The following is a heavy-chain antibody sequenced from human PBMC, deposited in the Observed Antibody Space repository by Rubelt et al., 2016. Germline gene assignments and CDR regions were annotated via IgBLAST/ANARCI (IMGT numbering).Heavy chain of an antibody. D-gene: IGHD2-2*01. CDR1: GFTFINAW. V-gene: IGHV3-15*07. CDR2: IKSKTDGGTI. Sequence: EVQLVESGGALVKPDESLRLSCAASGFTFINAWMNWVRQAPGKGLEWVGRIKSKTDGGTIDYAAPVKGTFTIPRDVTKNTLYLQMNSLKTEDTDVYYCTTAYCSSASWYYLNWLDPWSQGTLVTVSS. CDR3: TTAYCSSASWYYLNWLDP. J-gene: IGHJ5*02.